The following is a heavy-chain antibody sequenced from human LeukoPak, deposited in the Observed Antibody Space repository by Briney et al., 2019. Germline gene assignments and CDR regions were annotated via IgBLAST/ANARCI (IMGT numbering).Heavy chain of an antibody. CDR3: ARNLGARRSYYGMDV. CDR1: GFTFSSYS. V-gene: IGHV3-7*01. J-gene: IGHJ6*02. Sequence: GGSLRLSCAASGFTFSSYSMNWVRQAPGKGLEWVANTKQDGSEKYYVDSVKGRFTISRDNAKNSLYLQMNSLRAEDTAVYYCARNLGARRSYYGMDVWGQGTTVTVSS. D-gene: IGHD1-26*01. CDR2: TKQDGSEK.